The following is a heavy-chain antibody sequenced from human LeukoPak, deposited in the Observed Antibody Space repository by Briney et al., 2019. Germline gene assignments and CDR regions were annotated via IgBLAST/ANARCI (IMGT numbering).Heavy chain of an antibody. V-gene: IGHV1-8*01. D-gene: IGHD3-22*01. CDR3: ASSYDSSGYFGSEGY. Sequence: ASVKVSCKASGYTFTSYDINWVRQATGQGLEWMGWMNPSSGNTGYAQKFQGRVTMTRNTSISTAYMELSSLRSEDTAVYYCASSYDSSGYFGSEGYWGQGTLVTVSS. J-gene: IGHJ4*02. CDR1: GYTFTSYD. CDR2: MNPSSGNT.